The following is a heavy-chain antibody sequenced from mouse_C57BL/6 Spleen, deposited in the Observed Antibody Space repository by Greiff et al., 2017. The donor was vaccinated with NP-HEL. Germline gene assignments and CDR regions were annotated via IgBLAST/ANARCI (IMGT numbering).Heavy chain of an antibody. D-gene: IGHD1-1*01. J-gene: IGHJ1*03. Sequence: QVQLKQPGTELVKPGASVKLSCKASGYTFTSYWMHWVKQRPGQGLEWIGNINPSNGGTNYNEKFKSKATLTVDKSSSTAYMQLSSLTSEDSAVYYCARGSGSSYGYFDVWGTGTTVTVSS. V-gene: IGHV1-53*01. CDR3: ARGSGSSYGYFDV. CDR1: GYTFTSYW. CDR2: INPSNGGT.